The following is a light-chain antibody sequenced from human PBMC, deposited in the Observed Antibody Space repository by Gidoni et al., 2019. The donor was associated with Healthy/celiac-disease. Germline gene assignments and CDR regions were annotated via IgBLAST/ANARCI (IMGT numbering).Light chain of an antibody. Sequence: DIVMTQSPDSLAVSLGERATINCKSSQSVLYRSNNKNYLPCYQQKPGQPPKLLIYWASTRESGVPDRFSGSGSGTDFTLTISSLQAEDVAVYYCQQYYSTPVTFGPGTKVDIK. J-gene: IGKJ3*01. CDR3: QQYYSTPVT. V-gene: IGKV4-1*01. CDR2: WAS. CDR1: QSVLYRSNNKNY.